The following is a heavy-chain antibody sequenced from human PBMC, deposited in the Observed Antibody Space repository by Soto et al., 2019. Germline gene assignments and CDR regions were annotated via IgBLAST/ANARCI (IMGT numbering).Heavy chain of an antibody. V-gene: IGHV3-49*03. CDR1: GFTFGDYA. D-gene: IGHD3-10*01. J-gene: IGHJ4*02. Sequence: GGSLRLSCTASGFTFGDYAMSWFRQAPGKGLEWVGFIRSKAYGGTTEYAASVKGRFTISRDDSKSIAYLQMNSLKTEDTAVYYCTREKYITMVRGVIMNSSDYWGQGTLVNVSS. CDR2: IRSKAYGGTT. CDR3: TREKYITMVRGVIMNSSDY.